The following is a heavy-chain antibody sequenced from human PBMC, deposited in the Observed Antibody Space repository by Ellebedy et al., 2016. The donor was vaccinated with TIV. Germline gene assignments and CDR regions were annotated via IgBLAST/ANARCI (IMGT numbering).Heavy chain of an antibody. CDR2: IDSSSTFI. CDR1: GFTFSSFG. CDR3: ARSTVINPEGDAYDI. Sequence: GESLKISCAASGFTFSSFGMNWVRQASGKGLEWVSSIDSSSTFIYYADSVKGRFTISRDNAKNSLYLHINSLRAEDTAVYSCARSTVINPEGDAYDIWGQGTKVTVSS. V-gene: IGHV3-21*06. D-gene: IGHD4-23*01. J-gene: IGHJ3*02.